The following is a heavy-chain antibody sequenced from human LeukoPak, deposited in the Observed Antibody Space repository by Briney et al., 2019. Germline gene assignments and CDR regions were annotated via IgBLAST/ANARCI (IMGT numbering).Heavy chain of an antibody. Sequence: GGSLRLSCAASGFTFSSYAMTWVRQAPGKGLEWVSSISGSGGSTYYADSVKGLFTFSRDNSNTTVYLQMNSLRAEDTAVYYCAKGARSSSSLDRPDYWGQGTLVTVSS. V-gene: IGHV3-23*01. J-gene: IGHJ4*02. CDR1: GFTFSSYA. CDR3: AKGARSSSSLDRPDY. CDR2: ISGSGGST. D-gene: IGHD6-6*01.